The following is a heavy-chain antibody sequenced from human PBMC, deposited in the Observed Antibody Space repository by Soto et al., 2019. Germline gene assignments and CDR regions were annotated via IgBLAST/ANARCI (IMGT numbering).Heavy chain of an antibody. J-gene: IGHJ6*02. CDR3: ARLPAEGITAAGGMDV. D-gene: IGHD6-13*01. V-gene: IGHV4-39*01. CDR2: IYYSGLT. CDR1: GAPIRTSIYY. Sequence: QRSLRESGPGLMRPPETLSPSSSFSGAPIRTSIYYWGWIRQPPGKGLAGIGGIYYSGLTHYNPPLKRRATISVDTSKNQYSLKLSSVTAADTAVYYCARLPAEGITAAGGMDVWGQGTTVTVS.